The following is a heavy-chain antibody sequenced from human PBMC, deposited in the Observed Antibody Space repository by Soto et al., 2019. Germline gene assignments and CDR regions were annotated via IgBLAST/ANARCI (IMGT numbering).Heavy chain of an antibody. D-gene: IGHD1-26*01. CDR3: AKARVRIVGANSFDY. J-gene: IGHJ4*02. CDR1: GFTFNNYD. V-gene: IGHV3-23*01. CDR2: INPNGRAT. Sequence: PGGSLRLSCAASGFTFNNYDMTWVRQAPGQGLEWVSSINPNGRATFYADSVKGRFTISRDNSESSLYLQMNSLGPDDTAVYFCAKARVRIVGANSFDYWGQGTPVTVSS.